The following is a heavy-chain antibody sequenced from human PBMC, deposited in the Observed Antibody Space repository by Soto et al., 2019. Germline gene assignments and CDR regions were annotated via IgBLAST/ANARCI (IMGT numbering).Heavy chain of an antibody. Sequence: SGTLSLTCTVSWGSIYTYSWTWLRQPAGKGLEWIGHIYSSGSANYNPSLKRRVSMSVDTSKNQFSLKLNSVTAADTAVYYCATIVGANDYWGQGALVTVS. J-gene: IGHJ4*02. D-gene: IGHD1-26*01. V-gene: IGHV4-4*07. CDR3: ATIVGANDY. CDR2: IYSSGSA. CDR1: WGSIYTYS.